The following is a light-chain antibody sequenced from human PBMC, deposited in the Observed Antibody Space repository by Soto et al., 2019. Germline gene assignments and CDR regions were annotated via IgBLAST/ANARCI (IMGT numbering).Light chain of an antibody. V-gene: IGLV2-14*01. CDR1: SSDVGNYNY. Sequence: QSALTQPASVSGSPGQSITISCTGTSSDVGNYNYVSWYQQYPGRVPKLLIYMVSNRPSGVYNRFSGSKSGNTASLTISGLKAEEEADYFCTSPTPGSLYVFGTGTKLTVL. CDR3: TSPTPGSLYV. CDR2: MVS. J-gene: IGLJ1*01.